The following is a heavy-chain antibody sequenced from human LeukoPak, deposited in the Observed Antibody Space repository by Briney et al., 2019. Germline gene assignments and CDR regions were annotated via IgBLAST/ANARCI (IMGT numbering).Heavy chain of an antibody. Sequence: GGSLRLSCAASGFTFSSYAMSWVRQAPGKGLEWVSAISGSGGSTYYADSVKGRFTISRDNSKNTLYLQMNSLRAEDTAVYYCAKLDAYDFWDNNWFDPWGQGTLVTVSS. D-gene: IGHD3-3*01. CDR3: AKLDAYDFWDNNWFDP. CDR1: GFTFSSYA. V-gene: IGHV3-23*01. J-gene: IGHJ5*02. CDR2: ISGSGGST.